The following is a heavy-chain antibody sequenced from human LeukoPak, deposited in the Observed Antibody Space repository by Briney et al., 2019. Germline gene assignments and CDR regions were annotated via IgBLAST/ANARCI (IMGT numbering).Heavy chain of an antibody. CDR1: GITFSNYG. CDR3: ARGGGYSYGSFDY. D-gene: IGHD5-18*01. J-gene: IGHJ4*02. Sequence: GGSLRLPCAGFGITFSNYGMSWVRQAPGKGLVWVSRINRDGSSTSYADSVKGRFTISRDNAKNTLYLQMNSLRAEDTAVYYCARGGGYSYGSFDYWGQGTLVTVSS. V-gene: IGHV3-74*01. CDR2: INRDGSST.